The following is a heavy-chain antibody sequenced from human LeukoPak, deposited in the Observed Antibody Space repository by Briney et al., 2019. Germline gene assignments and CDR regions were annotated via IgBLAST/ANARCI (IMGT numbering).Heavy chain of an antibody. CDR2: INPNSGGT. CDR1: GYTFTGYY. D-gene: IGHD2-8*01. Sequence: ASVKVSCKASGYTFTGYYMHWVREAPEQALEWMGRINPNSGGTNYAQKFQGRVTMTRDTSISTAYMELSRLRSDDTAVYYCARVEVGYCTNGVCYGYGMDVWGQGTTVTVSS. J-gene: IGHJ6*02. CDR3: ARVEVGYCTNGVCYGYGMDV. V-gene: IGHV1-2*06.